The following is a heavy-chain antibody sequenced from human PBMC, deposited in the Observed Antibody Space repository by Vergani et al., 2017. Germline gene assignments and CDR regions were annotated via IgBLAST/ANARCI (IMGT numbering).Heavy chain of an antibody. CDR2: ISAYNGNT. CDR3: AREQDIVVVPAAPYYYNYYGMDV. CDR1: GYTFTSYG. J-gene: IGHJ6*04. D-gene: IGHD2-2*01. V-gene: IGHV1-18*04. Sequence: QVQLVQSGAEVKKPGASVKVSCKASGYTFTSYGISWVRQAPGQGLEWMGWISAYNGNTNYAQNLQGRVTMTTDTSTSTAYMELRSLRSDDTAVYYCAREQDIVVVPAAPYYYNYYGMDVWSEGTTVTVYS.